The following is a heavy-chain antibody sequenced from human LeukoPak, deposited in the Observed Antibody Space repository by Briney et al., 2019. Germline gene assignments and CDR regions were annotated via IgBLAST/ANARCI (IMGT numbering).Heavy chain of an antibody. CDR3: AREIFGSGSYPDF. CDR1: GFTFSTYW. Sequence: GGSLRLSCAASGFTFSTYWMSWVRQAPGKGLEWVANINQDGSAKYYVDSVKGRFIISRDDTKNSLYLQMNSLRAEDTAVYYCAREIFGSGSYPDFWGQGTLVTVSS. J-gene: IGHJ4*02. D-gene: IGHD3-10*01. V-gene: IGHV3-7*01. CDR2: INQDGSAK.